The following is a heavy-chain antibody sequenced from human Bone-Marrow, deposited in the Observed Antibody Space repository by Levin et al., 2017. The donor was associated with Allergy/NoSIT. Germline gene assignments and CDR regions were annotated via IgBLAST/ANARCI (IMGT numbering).Heavy chain of an antibody. CDR2: IYPSDSDS. D-gene: IGHD3-3*01. J-gene: IGHJ4*02. Sequence: GGSLRLSCKVSGYNFYTFWIGWVRQKPGKGLEWMGIIYPSDSDSRYNPSFQGHVTFSVDKATSTAYLRWNSLTTSDSAMYFCARLRPDDYDYWSGYYGTALFDYWGQGTQVTVSS. CDR1: GYNFYTFW. CDR3: ARLRPDDYDYWSGYYGTALFDY. V-gene: IGHV5-51*01.